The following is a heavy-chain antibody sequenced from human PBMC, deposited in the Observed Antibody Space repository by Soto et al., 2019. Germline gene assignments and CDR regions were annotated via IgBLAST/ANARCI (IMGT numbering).Heavy chain of an antibody. Sequence: PGGSLRLSCAASGFTFSSYGMHWVRQAPGKGLEWVAVISYDGSNKYHADSVKGRFTISRDNSKNTLYLQMNSLRAEDTAVYYCAKETIPLPSSGVSPGLDYWGQGTTVTVSS. CDR3: AKETIPLPSSGVSPGLDY. CDR1: GFTFSSYG. CDR2: ISYDGSNK. D-gene: IGHD2-15*01. J-gene: IGHJ4*03. V-gene: IGHV3-30*18.